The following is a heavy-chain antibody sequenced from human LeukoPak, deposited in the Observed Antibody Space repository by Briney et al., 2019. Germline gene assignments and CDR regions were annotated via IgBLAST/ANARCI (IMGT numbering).Heavy chain of an antibody. CDR2: INEDGSTI. V-gene: IGHV3-74*01. Sequence: GGSLRLSCAASGFTVSSYWMHWVRQAPGKGLVWVSRINEDGSTINYADSVKGRFTTSRDNAKNTLYLQMNSLRAEDTAVYYCARDAMIVVVSPPDYWGQGTLVTVSS. D-gene: IGHD3-22*01. CDR1: GFTVSSYW. J-gene: IGHJ4*02. CDR3: ARDAMIVVVSPPDY.